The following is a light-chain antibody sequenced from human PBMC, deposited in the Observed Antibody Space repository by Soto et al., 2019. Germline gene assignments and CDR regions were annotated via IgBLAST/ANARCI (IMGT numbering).Light chain of an antibody. CDR3: QQSSGSPIA. J-gene: IGKJ5*01. Sequence: EVVLTQSPGTLSLSPGERATLSCRTSQSVSSDYLTWYQQKPGQAPRLLIYGGSSRATGIPDRFSGSGSGTDFTLTISRLEPEDFAVYYCQQSSGSPIAFGQGTRLEIK. V-gene: IGKV3-20*01. CDR1: QSVSSDY. CDR2: GGS.